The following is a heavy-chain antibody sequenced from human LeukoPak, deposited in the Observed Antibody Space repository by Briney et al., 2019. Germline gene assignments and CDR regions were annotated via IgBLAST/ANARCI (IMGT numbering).Heavy chain of an antibody. CDR3: ARGGLKRTRTNRIAPRHNWFAP. Sequence: SETLSLTCAVYGGSFSGYYWSWIRQPPGKGLEWIGEINHSGSTNYNPSLKSRVTISVDTSKNQFSLKLSSVTAADTAVYYCARGGLKRTRTNRIAPRHNWFAPWGQGTLVTVSS. D-gene: IGHD6-13*01. CDR2: INHSGST. J-gene: IGHJ5*02. CDR1: GGSFSGYY. V-gene: IGHV4-34*01.